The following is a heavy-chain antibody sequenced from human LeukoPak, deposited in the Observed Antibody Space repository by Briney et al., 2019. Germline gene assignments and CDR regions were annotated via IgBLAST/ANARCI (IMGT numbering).Heavy chain of an antibody. CDR2: IYHSGSS. CDR1: GGSISSSKW. CDR3: ARLLYDRSGYYYFDY. J-gene: IGHJ4*02. D-gene: IGHD3-22*01. V-gene: IGHV4-4*02. Sequence: SETLSLTCAVSGGSISSSKWWSWVRQPPGKGLEWIGEIYHSGSSNYNPSLKSRVTISVDKSKNQVSLKLRSVTAADTAVYYCARLLYDRSGYYYFDYWGQGTLVTVSS.